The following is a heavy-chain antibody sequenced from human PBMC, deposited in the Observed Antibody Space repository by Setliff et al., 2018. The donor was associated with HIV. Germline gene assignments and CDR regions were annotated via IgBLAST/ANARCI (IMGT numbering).Heavy chain of an antibody. CDR3: ARGGLCDSGGYYPPPAGRIDS. V-gene: IGHV5-51*01. J-gene: IGHJ4*02. CDR1: GYSFTSYW. CDR2: IYPGDSET. D-gene: IGHD3-22*01. Sequence: GESPKISCRVSGYSFTSYWIAWVRQMPGRGLEWMGNIYPGDSETRYSPSFVGQVTFSVDKSVNTAYLQRRSLKASDTAMYYCARGGLCDSGGYYPPPAGRIDSWGPGTLVTVSS.